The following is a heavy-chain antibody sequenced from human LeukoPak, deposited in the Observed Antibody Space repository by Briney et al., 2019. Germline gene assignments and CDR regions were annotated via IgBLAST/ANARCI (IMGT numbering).Heavy chain of an antibody. CDR2: IGTRGTTM. CDR3: ARGRGSS. D-gene: IGHD2-21*01. V-gene: IGHV3-48*02. CDR1: GFTFTSYV. J-gene: IGHJ5*02. Sequence: GGSLRLSRAASGFTFTSYVMNWVRQPPGKGLEWISYIGTRGTTMYYADSVKGRFTISRDNAKNSLYLQMNSLRDEDTAIYYCARGRGSSWGQGTLVTVSS.